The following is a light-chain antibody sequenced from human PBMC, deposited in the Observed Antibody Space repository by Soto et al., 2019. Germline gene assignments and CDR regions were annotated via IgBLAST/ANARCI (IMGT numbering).Light chain of an antibody. Sequence: DIQMTQSPSSLSASVGDIVTITCRASQSISSYLAWYQQKKGKAPKLLIYAASTLQSGVPSRLSGSGYGTEFTLTISSMQTEDFETYYCQQLNSYTWTFGQGTKVDIK. CDR2: AAS. V-gene: IGKV1-9*01. CDR1: QSISSY. CDR3: QQLNSYTWT. J-gene: IGKJ1*01.